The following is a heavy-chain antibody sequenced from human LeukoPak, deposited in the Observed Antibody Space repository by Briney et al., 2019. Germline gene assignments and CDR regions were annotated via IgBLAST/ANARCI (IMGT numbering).Heavy chain of an antibody. CDR2: IYYSGST. CDR1: GGSISSYY. Sequence: SETLSLTCTVSGGSISSYYWSWIRQPPGKGLEWIGYIYYSGSTNYNPSLKSRVTISVDTSKNQFSLKLSSVTAADTAVYYCARVRGRRVSYYFDYWGQGTLVTVSS. V-gene: IGHV4-59*01. D-gene: IGHD2-2*01. J-gene: IGHJ4*02. CDR3: ARVRGRRVSYYFDY.